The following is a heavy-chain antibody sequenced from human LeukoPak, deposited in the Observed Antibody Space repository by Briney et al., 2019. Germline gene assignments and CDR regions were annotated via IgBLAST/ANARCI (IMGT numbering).Heavy chain of an antibody. J-gene: IGHJ4*02. CDR2: IKGDGIST. D-gene: IGHD3-3*01. V-gene: IGHV3-74*01. Sequence: GGSLRLSCAASGFTFSSYWMSWVRHAPGQGLVWVSRIKGDGISTNYADSVKGRFTISRDIAKNTLYLQMNSLRAEDTGVYYCAKDHYWSIDYWGRGTLVTVSS. CDR1: GFTFSSYW. CDR3: AKDHYWSIDY.